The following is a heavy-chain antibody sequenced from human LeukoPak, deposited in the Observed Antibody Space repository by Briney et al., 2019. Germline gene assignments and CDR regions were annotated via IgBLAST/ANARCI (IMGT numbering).Heavy chain of an antibody. CDR3: ARGPWEWELPLVHHFDY. J-gene: IGHJ4*02. V-gene: IGHV1-18*01. Sequence: ASVKVSCKASGYTFTTYAFTWVRQAPGQGLEWVGWISAYNGNTNYAQKLQGRVTMTTDTSTSTAYMELRSLRSDDTAVYYCARGPWEWELPLVHHFDYWGQGTLVTVSS. D-gene: IGHD1-26*01. CDR1: GYTFTTYA. CDR2: ISAYNGNT.